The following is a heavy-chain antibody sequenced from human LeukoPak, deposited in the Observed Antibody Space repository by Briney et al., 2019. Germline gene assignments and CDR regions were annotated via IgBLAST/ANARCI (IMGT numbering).Heavy chain of an antibody. CDR1: GFTFSSYG. CDR2: ISYDGSNK. Sequence: GRSLRLSCAASGFTFSSYGMHWVRQAPGKGLEWVAVISYDGSNKYYADSVKGRFTISRDNSKNTLYLQMNSLRAEDTAVYYCAKDSITIFGVANLDDAFDIWGQGTMVTVSS. J-gene: IGHJ3*02. V-gene: IGHV3-30*18. CDR3: AKDSITIFGVANLDDAFDI. D-gene: IGHD3-3*01.